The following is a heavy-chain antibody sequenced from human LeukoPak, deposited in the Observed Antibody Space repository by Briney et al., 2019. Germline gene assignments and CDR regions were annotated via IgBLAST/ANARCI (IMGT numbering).Heavy chain of an antibody. Sequence: GGSLRLSCAASGFTFNNYAMSWVRQAPGKGLEWVSTISDSGGSTHYADSVKGRFTISRDNSKNTLYLQMNSLRAEDTAVYYCAKDKWYSSSWYIFDYWGQGTLVTVSS. CDR2: ISDSGGST. D-gene: IGHD6-13*01. CDR3: AKDKWYSSSWYIFDY. V-gene: IGHV3-23*01. CDR1: GFTFNNYA. J-gene: IGHJ4*02.